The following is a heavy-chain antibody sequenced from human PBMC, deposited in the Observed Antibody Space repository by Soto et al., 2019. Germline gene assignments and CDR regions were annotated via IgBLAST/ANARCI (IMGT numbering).Heavy chain of an antibody. CDR2: ISWNSGSI. Sequence: AGGSLRLSCAASGFTFDDYAMHWVRQAPGKGLEWVSGISWNSGSIGYADSVKGRFTISRDNAKNSLYLQMNSLRAEDTALYYCAKASYYYMDVWGKGTTVTVSS. CDR1: GFTFDDYA. V-gene: IGHV3-9*01. J-gene: IGHJ6*03. CDR3: AKASYYYMDV.